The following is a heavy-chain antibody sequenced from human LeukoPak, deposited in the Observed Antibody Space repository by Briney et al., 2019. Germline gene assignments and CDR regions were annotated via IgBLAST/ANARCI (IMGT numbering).Heavy chain of an antibody. Sequence: GGSLRLSCAASGFTFSSYWMHWVRQAPGKGLVWVSRINDDGNSASYADSVKGRFTISRDNAKNTLYLQMNSLRAEDTAVHYCARDLQATVTTNGWGFDLWGRGTLVTVSS. D-gene: IGHD4-17*01. V-gene: IGHV3-74*01. CDR2: INDDGNSA. CDR3: ARDLQATVTTNGWGFDL. CDR1: GFTFSSYW. J-gene: IGHJ2*01.